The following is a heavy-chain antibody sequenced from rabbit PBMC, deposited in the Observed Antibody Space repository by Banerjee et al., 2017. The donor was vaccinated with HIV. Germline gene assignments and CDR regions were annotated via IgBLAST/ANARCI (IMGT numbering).Heavy chain of an antibody. D-gene: IGHD2-1*01. CDR1: GFSFSSSYY. CDR2: ISSAGST. CDR3: ARDYSDYWLYL. V-gene: IGHV1S40*01. J-gene: IGHJ6*01. Sequence: QSLEESGGDLVKPGASLTLTCTASGFSFSSSYYMYWVRQAPGKGLEWIGYISSAGSTNYASWAKGRFTISKTSSTTVTLQMTSLTAADTATYFCARDYSDYWLYLWGPGTLVTVS.